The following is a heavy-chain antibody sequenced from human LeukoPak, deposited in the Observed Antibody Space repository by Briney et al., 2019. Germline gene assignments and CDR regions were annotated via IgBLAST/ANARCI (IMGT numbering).Heavy chain of an antibody. D-gene: IGHD3-22*01. CDR2: ISDSGSA. V-gene: IGHV4-38-2*02. Sequence: SETLSLTCTVSGSSMGSDYYWGWIRQPPGKGLEWIGSISDSGSAYYNPSLKSRVVISVDPSKKQFSLKLSSVTAADTAVYYCARLGRDSSGYYVYFDYWGQGTLVTVSS. J-gene: IGHJ4*02. CDR3: ARLGRDSSGYYVYFDY. CDR1: GSSMGSDYY.